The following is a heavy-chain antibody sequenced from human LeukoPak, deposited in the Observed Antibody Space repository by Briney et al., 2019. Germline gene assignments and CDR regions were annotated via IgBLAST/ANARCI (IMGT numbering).Heavy chain of an antibody. J-gene: IGHJ4*02. CDR1: GFTISNAW. CDR2: IKSETDGGTT. CDR3: TTSNYYYDSNAWY. Sequence: GRSLRLSCAASGFTISNAWVNWVRQAPGKGLEWVGRIKSETDGGTTDYAAPVEDRFTISRDDSRNTLYLQMDSLKTEDTAVYYCTTSNYYYDSNAWYWGQGTLVTVSS. D-gene: IGHD3-22*01. V-gene: IGHV3-15*07.